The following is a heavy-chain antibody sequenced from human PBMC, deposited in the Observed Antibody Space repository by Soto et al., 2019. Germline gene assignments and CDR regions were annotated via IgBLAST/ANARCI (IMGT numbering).Heavy chain of an antibody. CDR2: ISTFNGNT. Sequence: ASVKVSCKASGYTFITYGLSWVRQAPGQGFEWMGWISTFNGNTNYAQKFQGRVTMTTDTSTSTAYMELRSLGSDDTAVYYCARGGEKFDYWGQGALVTVSS. CDR3: ARGGEKFDY. V-gene: IGHV1-18*01. CDR1: GYTFITYG. J-gene: IGHJ4*02. D-gene: IGHD3-10*01.